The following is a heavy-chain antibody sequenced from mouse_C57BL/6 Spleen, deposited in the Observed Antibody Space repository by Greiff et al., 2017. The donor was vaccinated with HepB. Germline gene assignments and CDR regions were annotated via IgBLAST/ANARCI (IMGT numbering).Heavy chain of an antibody. D-gene: IGHD1-1*02. CDR3: ARRGGNYPAWFAY. V-gene: IGHV5-9*01. CDR1: GFTFSSYT. Sequence: DVMLVESGGGLVKPGGSLKLSCAASGFTFSSYTMSWVRQTPEKRLEWVATISGGGGNTYYPDSVKGRFTISRDNAKNTLYLQMSSLRSEDTALYYCARRGGNYPAWFAYWGQGTLVTVSA. CDR2: ISGGGGNT. J-gene: IGHJ3*01.